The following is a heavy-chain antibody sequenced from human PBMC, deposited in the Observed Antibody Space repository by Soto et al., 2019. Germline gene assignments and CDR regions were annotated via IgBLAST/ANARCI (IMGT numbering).Heavy chain of an antibody. CDR1: GGSISSSNW. J-gene: IGHJ6*02. D-gene: IGHD3-10*01. Sequence: PSETLSLTCAVSGGSISSSNWWSWVRQPPGKGLEWIGEIYHSGSTNYNPSLKSRVTISADKSKNQFSLKLSSVTAADTAVYYCARVPRLSGSYYYYYGMDVWGQGTTVTVSS. CDR2: IYHSGST. V-gene: IGHV4-4*02. CDR3: ARVPRLSGSYYYYYGMDV.